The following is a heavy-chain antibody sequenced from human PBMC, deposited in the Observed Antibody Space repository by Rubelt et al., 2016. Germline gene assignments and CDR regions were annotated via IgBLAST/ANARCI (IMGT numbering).Heavy chain of an antibody. Sequence: TFSSYAISWVRQAPGQGLEWMGWISAYNGNTNYAQKLQGRVTMTTDTSTSTAYMELRSLRSDDTAVYYCARDGAFPLGSGFEKRSDYWGQGTLVTVSS. D-gene: IGHD3-10*01. CDR2: ISAYNGNT. CDR3: ARDGAFPLGSGFEKRSDY. J-gene: IGHJ4*02. V-gene: IGHV1-18*01. CDR1: TFSSYA.